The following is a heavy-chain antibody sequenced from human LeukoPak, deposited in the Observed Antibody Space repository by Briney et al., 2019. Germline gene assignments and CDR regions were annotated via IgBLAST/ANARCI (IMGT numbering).Heavy chain of an antibody. CDR1: EFNFDIAW. CDR3: VSRDAYKPHYFIDV. Sequence: GGSLRLSRAVSEFNFDIAWMNWVRQAPGEGLEWVGRIKSKNDGATTDYAAPVRGRFTISIDDSKNTLYLQMNNLKTEDTAVYYCVSRDAYKPHYFIDVWGKGTTVTVSS. D-gene: IGHD5-24*01. CDR2: IKSKNDGATT. V-gene: IGHV3-15*01. J-gene: IGHJ6*03.